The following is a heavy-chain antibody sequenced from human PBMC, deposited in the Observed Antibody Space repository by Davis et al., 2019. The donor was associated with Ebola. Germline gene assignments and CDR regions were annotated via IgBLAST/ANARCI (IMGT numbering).Heavy chain of an antibody. CDR2: ISYDGSNK. D-gene: IGHD2-21*02. J-gene: IGHJ6*02. CDR3: AKVTYCGGDCYSRYYYGMDV. V-gene: IGHV3-30*18. Sequence: GESLKISCAASGFTFSSYGMHWVRQAPGKGLEWVAVISYDGSNKYYADSVKGRFTISRDNSKNTLYLQMNSLRAEDTAVYYCAKVTYCGGDCYSRYYYGMDVWGLGTTVTVSS. CDR1: GFTFSSYG.